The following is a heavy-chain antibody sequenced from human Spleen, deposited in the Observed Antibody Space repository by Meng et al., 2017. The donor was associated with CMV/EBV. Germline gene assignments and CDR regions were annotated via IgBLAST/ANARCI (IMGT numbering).Heavy chain of an antibody. Sequence: GESLKISCAASGFTVSSNYMSWVRQAPGKGLEWVSVIYSGGSTYYADSVKGRLTISRDNSNNTLYLQMNSLRAEDTAVYYCAKVLPEWELLGAFDIWGQGTMVTVSS. V-gene: IGHV3-53*01. D-gene: IGHD1-26*01. CDR2: IYSGGST. CDR3: AKVLPEWELLGAFDI. CDR1: GFTVSSNY. J-gene: IGHJ3*02.